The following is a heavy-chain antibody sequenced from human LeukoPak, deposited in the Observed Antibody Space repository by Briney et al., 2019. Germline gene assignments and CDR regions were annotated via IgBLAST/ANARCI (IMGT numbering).Heavy chain of an antibody. V-gene: IGHV4-30-2*03. D-gene: IGHD2-8*01. CDR3: AGPVSDYFDY. J-gene: IGHJ4*02. Sequence: SQTLSLTCTVSGGSISSGSYYWSWIRQPAGKGLEWIGSIYYSGSTYYNPSLKSRVTISVDTSKNQFSLKLSSVTAADTAVYYCAGPVSDYFDYWGQGTLVTVSS. CDR2: IYYSGST. CDR1: GGSISSGSYY.